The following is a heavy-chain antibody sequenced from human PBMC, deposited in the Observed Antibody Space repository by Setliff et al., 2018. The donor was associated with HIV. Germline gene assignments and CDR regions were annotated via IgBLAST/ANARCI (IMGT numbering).Heavy chain of an antibody. CDR1: GYTFSSYG. CDR3: GAGGYQNAFDI. J-gene: IGHJ3*02. V-gene: IGHV1-18*01. D-gene: IGHD3-22*01. Sequence: GASVKVSCKASGYTFSSYGISWVRQAPGPGLEWVGWITTYNCDTKYAQKLHGRVTMTTDTSTSTAYMELRSLRADETAVYYCGAGGYQNAFDIWGQGTMVTVSS. CDR2: ITTYNCDT.